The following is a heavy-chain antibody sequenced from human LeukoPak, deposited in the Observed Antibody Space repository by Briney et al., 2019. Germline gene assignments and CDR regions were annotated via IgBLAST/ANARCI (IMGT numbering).Heavy chain of an antibody. J-gene: IGHJ4*02. D-gene: IGHD1-7*01. CDR1: GFTFSSYW. Sequence: GGSLRLSCAASGFTFSSYWMHWVRQVPGRGLVWVSHINSDGRRTNSADSVKGRFTISRDNAKNTLYLQMNSLRAEDTAVYYCATAGNYRFDYWGQGTLVTVSS. V-gene: IGHV3-74*01. CDR2: INSDGRRT. CDR3: ATAGNYRFDY.